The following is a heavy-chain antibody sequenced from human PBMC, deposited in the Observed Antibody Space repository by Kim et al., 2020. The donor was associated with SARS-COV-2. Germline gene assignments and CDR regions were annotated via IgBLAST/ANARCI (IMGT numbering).Heavy chain of an antibody. J-gene: IGHJ3*02. V-gene: IGHV3-30-3*01. CDR1: GFTFSSYA. CDR2: ISYDGSNK. Sequence: GGSLRLSCAASGFTFSSYAMHWVRQAPGKGLEWVAVISYDGSNKYYADSVKGRFTISRDNSKNTLYLQMNSLRAEDTAVYYCARDIEYSSPWGAFDIWGQGTMVTVSS. CDR3: ARDIEYSSPWGAFDI. D-gene: IGHD6-6*01.